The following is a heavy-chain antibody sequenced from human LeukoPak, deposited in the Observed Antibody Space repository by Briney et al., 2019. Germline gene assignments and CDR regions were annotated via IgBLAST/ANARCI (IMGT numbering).Heavy chain of an antibody. Sequence: SETLSLTCTVSGGSISSYYWSWIRQPPGKGLEWIGYIYYSGSTNYNPSLKGRVTISVDTSKNQFSLKLSSVTAADTAVYYCARLPYYYDSSGYYYFDYWGQGTLVTVSS. J-gene: IGHJ4*02. D-gene: IGHD3-22*01. V-gene: IGHV4-59*01. CDR3: ARLPYYYDSSGYYYFDY. CDR1: GGSISSYY. CDR2: IYYSGST.